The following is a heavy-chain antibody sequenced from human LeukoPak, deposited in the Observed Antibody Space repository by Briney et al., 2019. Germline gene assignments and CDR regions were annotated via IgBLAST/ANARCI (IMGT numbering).Heavy chain of an antibody. D-gene: IGHD6-19*01. Sequence: PSETLSLTCTVSGGSISSYYWSWIRQPPGKGLEWIGYIYYSGSTNYIPSLKSRVTISVDTSKNQFSLKLSSVTAADTAVYYCARTTSSGWPNWYFDLWGRGTLVTVSS. V-gene: IGHV4-59*01. CDR3: ARTTSSGWPNWYFDL. CDR2: IYYSGST. CDR1: GGSISSYY. J-gene: IGHJ2*01.